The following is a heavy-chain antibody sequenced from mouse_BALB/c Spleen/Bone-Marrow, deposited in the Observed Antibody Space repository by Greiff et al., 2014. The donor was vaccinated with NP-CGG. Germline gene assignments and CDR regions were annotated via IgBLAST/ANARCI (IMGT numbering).Heavy chain of an antibody. CDR3: ARVIRYESYFDY. V-gene: IGHV2-9*02. CDR1: GFSLTSYG. D-gene: IGHD2-14*01. J-gene: IGHJ2*01. CDR2: IWAGGST. Sequence: VQGVESGPGLVAPSQSLSITCTVSGFSLTSYGVHWVRQSPGKGLEWLGVIWAGGSTNYNSALMSRLSISKDNSKSQVFLKMNSLQTYDTSMYYCARVIRYESYFDYWGQGTTLTVSS.